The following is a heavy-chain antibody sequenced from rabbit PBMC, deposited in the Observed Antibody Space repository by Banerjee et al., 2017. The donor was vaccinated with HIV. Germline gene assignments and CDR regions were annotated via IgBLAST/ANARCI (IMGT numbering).Heavy chain of an antibody. CDR1: GFDFSSYY. Sequence: QLKESGGGLVQPGGSLKLSCKASGFDFSSYYMNWVRQAPGKGLEWIGYIDPVFGSTYYASWVNGRFPISSHNAQNTLYLQLNSLTAADTATYFCVRDGSHDEYGDYDLWGPGTLVTVS. D-gene: IGHD2-1*01. V-gene: IGHV1S7*01. J-gene: IGHJ4*01. CDR3: VRDGSHDEYGDYDL. CDR2: IDPVFGST.